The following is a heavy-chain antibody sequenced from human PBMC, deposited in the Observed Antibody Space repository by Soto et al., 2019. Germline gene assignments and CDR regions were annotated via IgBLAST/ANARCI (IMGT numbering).Heavy chain of an antibody. Sequence: EVQLVESGGGLVKPGGSLRLSCAASGFPFSNAWMSWVRQAPGEGLEWVARIKSETDGGTTDYAAPVEGRFTISRDDSKNTLDLQMNNLKTEDTAVSFCTTYDYIWGNSRLRWAYWGQGALVTVSS. CDR3: TTYDYIWGNSRLRWAY. CDR2: IKSETDGGTT. D-gene: IGHD3-16*02. J-gene: IGHJ4*02. V-gene: IGHV3-15*01. CDR1: GFPFSNAW.